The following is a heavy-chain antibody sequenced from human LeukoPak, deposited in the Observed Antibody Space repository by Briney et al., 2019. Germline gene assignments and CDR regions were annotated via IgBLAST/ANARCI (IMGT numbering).Heavy chain of an antibody. CDR2: IYSGGRT. D-gene: IGHD2-2*01. V-gene: IGHV3-53*01. Sequence: PGGSLRLSCAASGFTVSSNYMSWLRQAPGKGREWVSVIYSGGRTYYADSVKGRFTISRDNSKNTLYLQMNSLRVEDTAVYYCAREYPTSRAFDIWGQGTMVTVSS. J-gene: IGHJ3*02. CDR1: GFTVSSNY. CDR3: AREYPTSRAFDI.